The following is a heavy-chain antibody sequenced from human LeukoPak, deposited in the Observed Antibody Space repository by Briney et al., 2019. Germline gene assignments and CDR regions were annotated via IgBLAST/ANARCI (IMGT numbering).Heavy chain of an antibody. Sequence: ASVKVSCKASGYTFTGYYMHWVRQAPGQGLEWMGWINPNSGGTNYAQKFQGRVTMTRDTSISTAYMELSRLRSDDTAVYYCARVNFARYSSSPRYWGQGTLVTVSS. J-gene: IGHJ4*02. CDR2: INPNSGGT. V-gene: IGHV1-2*02. CDR3: ARVNFARYSSSPRY. D-gene: IGHD6-13*01. CDR1: GYTFTGYY.